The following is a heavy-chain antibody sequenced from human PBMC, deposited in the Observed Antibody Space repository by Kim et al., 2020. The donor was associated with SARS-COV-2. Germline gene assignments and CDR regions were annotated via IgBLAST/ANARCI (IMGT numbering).Heavy chain of an antibody. J-gene: IGHJ4*02. CDR3: ARAGYGSGSSLNSDY. CDR1: GGTFSSYA. Sequence: SVKVSCKASGGTFSSYAISWVRQAPGQGLEWMGRIIPILGIANYAQKFQGRVTITADKSTSTAYMELSSLRSEDTAVYYCARAGYGSGSSLNSDYWGQGTLVTVSS. V-gene: IGHV1-69*04. CDR2: IIPILGIA. D-gene: IGHD3-10*01.